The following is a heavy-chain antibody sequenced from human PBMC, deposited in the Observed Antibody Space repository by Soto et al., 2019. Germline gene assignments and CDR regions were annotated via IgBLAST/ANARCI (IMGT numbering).Heavy chain of an antibody. V-gene: IGHV1-69*01. CDR1: GGTFSSYA. CDR2: IISIFGKA. Sequence: QVQLVQSGAEVKKPGSSVKVSCKASGGTFSSYAISWVRQAPGQGLEWMGGIISIFGKANYAQPFQGRVTITEDDSKRTADMEVRSLRSEDTAVYYCAMITLVRGRIYSYYCMDFWGQGTTVTVAS. J-gene: IGHJ6*02. D-gene: IGHD3-10*01. CDR3: AMITLVRGRIYSYYCMDF.